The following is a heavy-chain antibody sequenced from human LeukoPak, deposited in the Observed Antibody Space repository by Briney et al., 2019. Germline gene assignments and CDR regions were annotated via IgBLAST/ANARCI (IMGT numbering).Heavy chain of an antibody. J-gene: IGHJ6*03. CDR2: MNPNSGNT. CDR3: ARALRITARPGGYVSGRHYYYYYMDV. D-gene: IGHD6-6*01. V-gene: IGHV1-8*01. CDR1: GYTFTSYD. Sequence: GASVKLSCKASGYTFTSYDINWVRQATGQRLEWMGWMNPNSGNTSYAQKFQGRVTMTRNTSISTAYMELSSLRSEDAAVYYFARALRITARPGGYVSGRHYYYYYMDVWGKGTTVTVSS.